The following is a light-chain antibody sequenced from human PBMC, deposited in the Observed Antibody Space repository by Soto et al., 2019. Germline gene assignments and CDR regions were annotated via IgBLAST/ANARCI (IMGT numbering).Light chain of an antibody. CDR3: QQYNDWPVYT. V-gene: IGKV3-15*01. J-gene: IGKJ2*01. CDR2: AAT. Sequence: EIVMTQSPGTLSVSPGGRATLSCTASQNVHSNLAWYQHKSGQAPRLLIYAATTRATGVPARISRSVSGTDFTLTIDSLQSEDFAVYCFQQYNDWPVYTFGVGTKVEI. CDR1: QNVHSN.